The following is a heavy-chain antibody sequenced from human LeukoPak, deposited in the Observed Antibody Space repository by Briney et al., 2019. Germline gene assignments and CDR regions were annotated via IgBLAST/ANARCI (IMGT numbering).Heavy chain of an antibody. J-gene: IGHJ4*02. CDR1: GGSITSYF. CDR3: ARETETVAGRGLDY. CDR2: IYTSGST. D-gene: IGHD6-19*01. Sequence: SETLSLTCTVSGGSITSYFWAWIRQPAGKGLEWIGRIYTSGSTNYTPSLRSRVTMSVDTSKNQVSLNLSAVTAADTAVYYCARETETVAGRGLDYWGQGTLVTVPP. V-gene: IGHV4-4*07.